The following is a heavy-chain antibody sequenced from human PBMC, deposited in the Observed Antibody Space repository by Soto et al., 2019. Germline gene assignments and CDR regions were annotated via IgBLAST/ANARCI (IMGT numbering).Heavy chain of an antibody. Sequence: GASVKVSCKASGGTFSCYAISWVRQAPGQGLEWMGGIIPIFGTANYAQKFQGRVTITADESTSTAYMELSSLRSEDTAVYYCASSPGSSWYSFDYWGQGTLVTVSS. CDR2: IIPIFGTA. V-gene: IGHV1-69*13. CDR1: GGTFSCYA. D-gene: IGHD6-13*01. J-gene: IGHJ4*02. CDR3: ASSPGSSWYSFDY.